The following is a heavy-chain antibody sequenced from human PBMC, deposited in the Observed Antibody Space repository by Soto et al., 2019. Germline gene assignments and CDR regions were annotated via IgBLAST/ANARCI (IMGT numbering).Heavy chain of an antibody. Sequence: ETLSLTCTVSGGSVSSFSYYWSWIRQPPGKGLEWIGYIYYSGSTNYNPSLKSRVTISVDTSKNQFSLKLSSVIAADTAVYYCARGNVVAIDYWGQGTLVTVSS. D-gene: IGHD2-21*01. CDR1: GGSVSSFSYY. V-gene: IGHV4-61*01. J-gene: IGHJ4*02. CDR3: ARGNVVAIDY. CDR2: IYYSGST.